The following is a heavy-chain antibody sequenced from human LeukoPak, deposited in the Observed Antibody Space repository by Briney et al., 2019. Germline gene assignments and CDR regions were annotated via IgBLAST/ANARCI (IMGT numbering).Heavy chain of an antibody. V-gene: IGHV3-30*04. CDR2: ISNDGSNT. J-gene: IGHJ4*02. CDR3: ARDYYAGYKSGWYQINY. Sequence: GRSLRLSCAVSGFTLSGYAMHWVRQAPGKGLEWVAVISNDGSNTNYADSAKGRFTISRDKSKNTLYLQMNSLRAEDTAVYYCARDYYAGYKSGWYQINYWGQGTLVTVSS. CDR1: GFTLSGYA. D-gene: IGHD6-19*01.